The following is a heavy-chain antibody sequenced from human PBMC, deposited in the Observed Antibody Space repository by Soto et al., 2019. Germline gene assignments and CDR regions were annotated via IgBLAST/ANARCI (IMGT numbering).Heavy chain of an antibody. J-gene: IGHJ4*02. CDR2: INPNSGGT. V-gene: IGHV1-2*02. D-gene: IGHD6-19*01. Sequence: ASVKVSCKASGYTFSGFYMHWVRQAPGQGLEWMGWINPNSGGTKSAEKFQGRVTMTRDTSISTAYMELSRLTSDDTAVYYCASAAVTGTAGLNFWGQGTQVTVSS. CDR1: GYTFSGFY. CDR3: ASAAVTGTAGLNF.